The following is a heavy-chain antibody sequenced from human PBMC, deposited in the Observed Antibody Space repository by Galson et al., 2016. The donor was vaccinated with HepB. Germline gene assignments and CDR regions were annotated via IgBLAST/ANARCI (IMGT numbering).Heavy chain of an antibody. CDR3: ARVVSSSWYVEYFDY. Sequence: SLRLSCAASGFTLSRYWMSWVRQAPGKGLEWVANIDQDGSEKHYVDSVKGRFSISRDNAKSTLFLQMKSLRAEDTAAYYCARVVSSSWYVEYFDYWGQGALVTVSS. CDR2: IDQDGSEK. D-gene: IGHD6-13*01. CDR1: GFTLSRYW. J-gene: IGHJ4*02. V-gene: IGHV3-7*04.